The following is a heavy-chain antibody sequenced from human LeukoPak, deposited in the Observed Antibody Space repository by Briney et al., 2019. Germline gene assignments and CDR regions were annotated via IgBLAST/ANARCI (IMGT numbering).Heavy chain of an antibody. CDR1: GFTFSSYW. D-gene: IGHD4-17*01. Sequence: GGSLRLSCAASGFTFSSYWMHWVRQAPGKGLVWVSRINSDGSSTSYADSVKGRFTISRDNAKNTLYLQMNSLRAEDTAVYYCAREGYYGDYGGFDYWGQGTLVTASS. CDR3: AREGYYGDYGGFDY. V-gene: IGHV3-74*01. J-gene: IGHJ4*02. CDR2: INSDGSST.